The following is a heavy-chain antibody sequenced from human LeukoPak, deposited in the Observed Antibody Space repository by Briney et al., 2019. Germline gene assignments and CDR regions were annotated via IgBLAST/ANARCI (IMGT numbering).Heavy chain of an antibody. V-gene: IGHV1-2*02. Sequence: VSVKVSCKASGYTFTGYYMHWVRQAPGQGLEWMGWINPNSGGTNYAQKFQGRVTMTRDTSISTAYMELSRLRSDDTAVYYCARGPSITMVRGGQWYYYMDVWGKGTTVTISS. CDR3: ARGPSITMVRGGQWYYYMDV. D-gene: IGHD3-10*01. CDR2: INPNSGGT. CDR1: GYTFTGYY. J-gene: IGHJ6*03.